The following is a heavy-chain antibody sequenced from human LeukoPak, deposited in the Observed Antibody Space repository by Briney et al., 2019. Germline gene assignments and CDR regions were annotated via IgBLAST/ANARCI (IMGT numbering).Heavy chain of an antibody. V-gene: IGHV4-59*08. CDR3: ARHVPYDSSDYTLTY. CDR1: GDSISNYF. CDR2: IYYSGST. Sequence: PSETLSLTCTVSGDSISNYFWSWIRQPPGKELEYIGYIYYSGSTNYNPSLKSRVTISADTSKNQLSLKLNSVTAAVTAVYYCARHVPYDSSDYTLTYWGQGTLVTVSS. J-gene: IGHJ4*02. D-gene: IGHD3-22*01.